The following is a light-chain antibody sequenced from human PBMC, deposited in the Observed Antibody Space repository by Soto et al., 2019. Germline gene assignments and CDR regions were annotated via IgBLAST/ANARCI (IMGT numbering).Light chain of an antibody. CDR1: NSDVGGYNY. CDR3: SSYAGSSARVV. CDR2: EVS. V-gene: IGLV2-14*01. J-gene: IGLJ2*01. Sequence: QSALTQPASVSGSPGQSITISCTGTNSDVGGYNYVSWYQQYPGKAPKLMIYEVSNRPSGVSNRFSGSKSGNTASLTISGLQAEDEADYYCSSYAGSSARVVFGGGTKLTVL.